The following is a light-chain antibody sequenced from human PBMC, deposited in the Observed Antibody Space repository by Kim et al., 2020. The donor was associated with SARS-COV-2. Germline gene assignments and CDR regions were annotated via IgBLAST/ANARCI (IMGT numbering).Light chain of an antibody. V-gene: IGKV3-15*01. Sequence: SPGERVTLTCRASQTVSNSLAWYQQKPGQIPRLLIYGASTRATGIPARFSGSGSGTEFTLTISSLQSEDFAVYYWQQYDNWPPIAFGQGTRREIK. CDR2: GAS. CDR1: QTVSNS. CDR3: QQYDNWPPIA. J-gene: IGKJ5*01.